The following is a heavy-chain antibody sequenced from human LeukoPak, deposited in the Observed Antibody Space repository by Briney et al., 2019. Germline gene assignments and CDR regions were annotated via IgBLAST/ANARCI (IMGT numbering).Heavy chain of an antibody. V-gene: IGHV4-59*01. CDR1: GGSISSYY. CDR3: XXDPRNPRAFDI. CDR2: IYYSGST. D-gene: IGHD1-14*01. Sequence: SETLSLTCTVSGGSISSYYWSWIRQPPGKGLEWIGYIYYSGSTNYNPSLKSRVTISVDTSKNQFSLKLSSVTAADTAVYYCXXDPRNPRAFDIWGQGTMVTVSS. J-gene: IGHJ3*02.